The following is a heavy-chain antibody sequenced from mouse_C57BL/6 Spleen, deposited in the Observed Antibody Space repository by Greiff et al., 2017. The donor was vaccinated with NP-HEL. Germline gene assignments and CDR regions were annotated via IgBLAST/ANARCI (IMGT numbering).Heavy chain of an antibody. V-gene: IGHV5-17*01. D-gene: IGHD2-13*01. CDR3: ARGGDPRFDY. J-gene: IGHJ2*01. CDR2: ISSGSSTI. Sequence: EVMLVESGGGLVKPGGSLKLSCAASGFTFSDYGMHWVRQAPEKGLEWVAYISSGSSTIYYADTVKGRFTISRDNAKSTLFLQMTSLTSEDTAMYYCARGGDPRFDYWGQGTTLTVSS. CDR1: GFTFSDYG.